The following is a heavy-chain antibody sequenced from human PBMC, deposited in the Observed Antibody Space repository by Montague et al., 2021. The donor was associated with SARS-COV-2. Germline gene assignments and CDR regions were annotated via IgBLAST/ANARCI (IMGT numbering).Heavy chain of an antibody. J-gene: IGHJ6*03. CDR2: ISYSGRT. CDR3: ASSYYYGSGTYVYNYYMDV. D-gene: IGHD3-10*01. V-gene: IGHV4-39*01. CDR1: GGSVSSRPYY. Sequence: SETLSLTCTVSGGSVSSRPYYWGWIRQPPGRGLEWVGSISYSGRTYFXXXVESRLTISVDSSENQFSSRLSSVTAADTAVYYCASSYYYGSGTYVYNYYMDVWGKGTTVTVSS.